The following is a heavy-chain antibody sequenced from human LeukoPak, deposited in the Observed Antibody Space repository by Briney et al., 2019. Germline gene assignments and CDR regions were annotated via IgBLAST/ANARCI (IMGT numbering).Heavy chain of an antibody. CDR2: IYYSGST. V-gene: IGHV4-59*01. D-gene: IGHD6-13*01. CDR1: GGSISSYY. J-gene: IGHJ4*02. Sequence: SETLSLTCTVSGGSISSYYWSWIRQPPGKGLEWIGYIYYSGSTNYNPSLKSRVTISVDTSTNQFSLKLSSVTAADTAVYYCARAVAAAGTYYFDYWGQGTLVTVSS. CDR3: ARAVAAAGTYYFDY.